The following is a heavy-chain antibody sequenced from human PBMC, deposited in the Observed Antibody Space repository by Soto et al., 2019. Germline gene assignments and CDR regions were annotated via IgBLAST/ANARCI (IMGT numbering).Heavy chain of an antibody. Sequence: SETLSLTCTVSGGSISSYYWSWIRQPPGKGLEWIGYIYYSGSTNYNPSLKSRVTISVDTSKNQFSLKLSSVTAADTAVYYCARDSGIAVAGILGYWGQGTLVTVSS. CDR2: IYYSGST. V-gene: IGHV4-59*01. D-gene: IGHD6-19*01. CDR3: ARDSGIAVAGILGY. CDR1: GGSISSYY. J-gene: IGHJ4*02.